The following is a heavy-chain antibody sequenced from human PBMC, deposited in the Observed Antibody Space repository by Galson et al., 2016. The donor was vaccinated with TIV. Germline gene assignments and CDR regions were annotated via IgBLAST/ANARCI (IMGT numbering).Heavy chain of an antibody. CDR2: IYYSGSA. Sequence: LSLTCTVSGGSISSTSYYWGWIRQPPGKGLEWIGNIYYSGSAYYNPSLKSRVTISVDTSKNQFSLKLSSVTAADTAVYYYATYCSSTTCLFDPWGQGTLVTVSS. D-gene: IGHD2-2*01. V-gene: IGHV4-39*01. CDR3: ATYCSSTTCLFDP. J-gene: IGHJ5*02. CDR1: GGSISSTSYY.